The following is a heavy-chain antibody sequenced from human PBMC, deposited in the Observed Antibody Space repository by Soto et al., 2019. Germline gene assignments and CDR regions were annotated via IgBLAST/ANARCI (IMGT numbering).Heavy chain of an antibody. CDR1: GGSFSGYY. CDR3: ARDKITGLFDY. V-gene: IGHV4-34*01. D-gene: IGHD2-8*02. CDR2: INHSGST. J-gene: IGHJ4*02. Sequence: SETLSLTCAFYGGSFSGYYWTWIRQPPGTGLEWIGEINHSGSTNYNPSLKSRVTISVDTSKNQFSLKLTSVTAADTAVYYCARDKITGLFDYWGQGTRVTVSS.